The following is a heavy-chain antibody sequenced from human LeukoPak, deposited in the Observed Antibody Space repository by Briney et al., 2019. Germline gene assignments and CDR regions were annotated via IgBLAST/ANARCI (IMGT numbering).Heavy chain of an antibody. CDR2: INHSGTT. J-gene: IGHJ6*02. CDR1: GGSLSGYQ. D-gene: IGHD5-24*01. CDR3: ARRDGYYYYYAMDV. Sequence: SETLSLTCAVYGGSLSGYQWSWIRQPPGKGLEWIGEINHSGTTNYNPSLKSRVTISVDTFKSQFSLKLSSVTAADTAVYYCARRDGYYYYYAMDVWGQGTTVTVSS. V-gene: IGHV4-34*01.